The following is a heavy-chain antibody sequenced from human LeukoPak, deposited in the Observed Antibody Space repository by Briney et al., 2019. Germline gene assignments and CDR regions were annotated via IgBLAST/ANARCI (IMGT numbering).Heavy chain of an antibody. CDR1: GGSISSYY. CDR3: ARADSLFGDGAFDI. V-gene: IGHV4-4*07. Sequence: PSETLSLTCTVSGGSISSYYWSWIRQPAGKGLEWIGRIYTSGSTNYNPSLKSRVTMSVDTSKNQFSLKLSSVTAADTAVYYCARADSLFGDGAFDIWGQGTMVTVSS. D-gene: IGHD3-10*01. J-gene: IGHJ3*02. CDR2: IYTSGST.